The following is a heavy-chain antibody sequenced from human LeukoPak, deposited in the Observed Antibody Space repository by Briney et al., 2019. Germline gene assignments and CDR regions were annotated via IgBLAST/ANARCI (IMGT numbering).Heavy chain of an antibody. CDR1: GFTFSSYA. CDR3: AKDNGDYFDY. CDR2: ISGSGGST. V-gene: IGHV3-23*01. J-gene: IGHJ4*02. Sequence: PGGSLRLSCAASGFTFSSYAMSWVRQAPGQGLEWVSAISGSGGSTYYADSVKGRFTISRDNSMNTLYLQMNSLRAEDTAVYYCAKDNGDYFDYWGQGTLVTVSS. D-gene: IGHD4-17*01.